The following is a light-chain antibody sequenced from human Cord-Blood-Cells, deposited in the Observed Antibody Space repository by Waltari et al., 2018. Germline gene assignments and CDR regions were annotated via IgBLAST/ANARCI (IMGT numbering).Light chain of an antibody. Sequence: EIVLTQHPATLSLSPGERATLSCRASQSVSSYLAWYQQKPGPAPRLLIYVASNRATGIPARFSGSGSGTDFTLTISRLEPEDFAVYYCQQRSNWPPWTFGQGTKVEIK. CDR2: VAS. J-gene: IGKJ1*01. V-gene: IGKV3-11*01. CDR3: QQRSNWPPWT. CDR1: QSVSSY.